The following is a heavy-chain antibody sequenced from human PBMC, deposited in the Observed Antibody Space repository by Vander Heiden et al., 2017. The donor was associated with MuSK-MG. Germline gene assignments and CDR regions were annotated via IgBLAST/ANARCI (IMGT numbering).Heavy chain of an antibody. CDR2: IKPDGSGR. D-gene: IGHD3-22*01. CDR1: TFTFSSDW. V-gene: IGHV3-7*01. J-gene: IGHJ4*02. Sequence: EVQLAESGGDLVQPGGSLRLSCAASTFTFSSDWMTWVRQPPGKGLEWVASIKPDGSGRYYLDSLKGRFTVSRDNAKNLLFLQMNSLRAEDTALYYCARVGYYGSGGYFPDYWGQGTLVTVSS. CDR3: ARVGYYGSGGYFPDY.